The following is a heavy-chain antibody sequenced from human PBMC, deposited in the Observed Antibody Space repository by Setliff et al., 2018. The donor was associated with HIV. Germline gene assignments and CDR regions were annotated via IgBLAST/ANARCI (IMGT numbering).Heavy chain of an antibody. CDR1: GYFINIGHY. J-gene: IGHJ5*01. Sequence: SETLSLTCRVSGYFINIGHYCGWLRQSPGKGLEWIGTIYHSGGTHYNPSLKSRVTISVDTSNNQFSLRMNSVTAADTAVYYCATDTSISWFYHWGQGTLVTVSS. CDR3: ATDTSISWFYH. D-gene: IGHD1-1*01. V-gene: IGHV4-38-2*02. CDR2: IYHSGGT.